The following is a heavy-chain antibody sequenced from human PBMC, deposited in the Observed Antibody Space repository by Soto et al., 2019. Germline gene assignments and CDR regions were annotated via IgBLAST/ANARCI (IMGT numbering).Heavy chain of an antibody. D-gene: IGHD4-17*01. CDR3: ARDGLDYGGRSYFDY. CDR2: ISYDGSNK. J-gene: IGHJ4*02. V-gene: IGHV3-30-3*01. CDR1: GFTFSSYA. Sequence: QVQLVESGGGVVQPGRSLRLSCAASGFTFSSYAMHWVRQAPGKGLEWVVVISYDGSNKYYADSVKGRFTISRDNSKNTLYLQMNSLRAEDTAVYYCARDGLDYGGRSYFDYWGQGTLVTVSS.